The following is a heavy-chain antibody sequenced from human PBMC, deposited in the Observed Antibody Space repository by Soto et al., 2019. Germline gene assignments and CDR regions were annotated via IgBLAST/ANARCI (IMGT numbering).Heavy chain of an antibody. CDR2: ISAYNGNT. D-gene: IGHD2-15*01. CDR1: GYTFTSYG. V-gene: IGHV1-18*01. J-gene: IGHJ4*02. Sequence: QVQLVQSGAEVKKPGASVKVSCKASGYTFTSYGISWVRQAPGQGLEWMGWISAYNGNTNYAQKLQGRVTMTTDTATSTAYMELRSLRSDDTAVYYCARDRGYCSGGSCWTRFDYWGQGTRVTVSS. CDR3: ARDRGYCSGGSCWTRFDY.